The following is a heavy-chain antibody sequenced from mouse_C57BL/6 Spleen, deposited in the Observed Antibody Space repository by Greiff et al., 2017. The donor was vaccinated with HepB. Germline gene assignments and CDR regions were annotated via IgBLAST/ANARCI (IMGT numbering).Heavy chain of an antibody. CDR1: GFSLTSYA. Sequence: VQLKESGPGLVAPSQSLSITCTVSGFSLTSYAISWVRQPPGKGLEWLGVIWTGGGTNYNSALKSRLSITKDNSKSQVFLKMNSLQTDDTARYYCARSYDGYYGGVFDYWGQGTTLTVSS. J-gene: IGHJ2*01. D-gene: IGHD2-3*01. CDR2: IWTGGGT. CDR3: ARSYDGYYGGVFDY. V-gene: IGHV2-9-1*01.